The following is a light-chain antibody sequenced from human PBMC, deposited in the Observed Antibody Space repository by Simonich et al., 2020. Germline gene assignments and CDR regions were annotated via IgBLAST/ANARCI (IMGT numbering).Light chain of an antibody. Sequence: EIVLTQSPATLSLSPGERATLSCRARKSVSSYLAWYQQKPGQAPRLLIYDASNRSTGIPARFSGSGSGTDFPLTISSLEPEDFAVYYCQQRSNWYTFGQGTKLEIK. CDR1: KSVSSY. CDR2: DAS. V-gene: IGKV3-11*01. J-gene: IGKJ2*01. CDR3: QQRSNWYT.